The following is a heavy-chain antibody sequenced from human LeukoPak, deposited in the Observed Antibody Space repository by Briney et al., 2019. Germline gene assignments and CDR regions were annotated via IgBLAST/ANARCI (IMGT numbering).Heavy chain of an antibody. CDR1: GFTFSSYA. Sequence: QAGGSLRLSCAASGFTFSSYAMSWVRQAPGKGLEWVSAISGSGGSTYYADSVKGRFTISRDNSKNTLSLQMNSLRAEDTAVYYCAKGLGTMVRGAFDYWGQGTLVTVSS. V-gene: IGHV3-23*01. J-gene: IGHJ4*02. D-gene: IGHD3-10*01. CDR2: ISGSGGST. CDR3: AKGLGTMVRGAFDY.